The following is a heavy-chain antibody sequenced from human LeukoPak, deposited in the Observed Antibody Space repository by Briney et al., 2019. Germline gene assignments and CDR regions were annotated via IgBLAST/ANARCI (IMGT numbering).Heavy chain of an antibody. J-gene: IGHJ4*02. Sequence: PSETLSLTCTVSGGSISSYYWSWIRQPPGKGLEWIGYIYYSGSTNYNPSLESRVTISVDTSKNQFSLKLSSVTAADTAVYYCARATGYSSSWPAYFDYWGQGTLVTVSS. CDR1: GGSISSYY. V-gene: IGHV4-59*01. CDR2: IYYSGST. D-gene: IGHD6-13*01. CDR3: ARATGYSSSWPAYFDY.